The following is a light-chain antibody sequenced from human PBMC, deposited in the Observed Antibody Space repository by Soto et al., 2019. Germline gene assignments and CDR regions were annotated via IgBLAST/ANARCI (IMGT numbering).Light chain of an antibody. CDR1: SGHSSYT. Sequence: QLVLTQSPSASASLGASVKLTCTLSSGHSSYTIAWHQQQPEKGPRYLMKLNTDGSHSRGEGIPDRISGSRAGAERYLTISSLQSEEEDDYYCQTWGAGIVVFGGGTKLTVL. V-gene: IGLV4-69*01. CDR3: QTWGAGIVV. CDR2: LNTDGSH. J-gene: IGLJ2*01.